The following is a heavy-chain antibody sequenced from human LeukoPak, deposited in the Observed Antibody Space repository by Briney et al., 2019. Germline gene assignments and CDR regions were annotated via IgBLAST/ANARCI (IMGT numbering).Heavy chain of an antibody. J-gene: IGHJ4*02. Sequence: ASVKVSCKVSGYTLTELSMHWVRQAPGKGLEWMGGLEPEDGETIYAQKFQGRVTMTEDTSTDTAYMELSSLRSEDTAVYYCATGLGTTRRTGGYYFDYWGPGTLVTVSS. V-gene: IGHV1-24*01. D-gene: IGHD1-1*01. CDR1: GYTLTELS. CDR2: LEPEDGET. CDR3: ATGLGTTRRTGGYYFDY.